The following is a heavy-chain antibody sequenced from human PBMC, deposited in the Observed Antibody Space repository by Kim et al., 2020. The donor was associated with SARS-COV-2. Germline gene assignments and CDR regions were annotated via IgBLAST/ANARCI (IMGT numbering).Heavy chain of an antibody. J-gene: IGHJ4*02. CDR2: IYYSGST. V-gene: IGHV4-59*13. Sequence: SETLSLTCTVSGGSISSYYWSWNRQPPGKGLEWIGYIYYSGSTNYNPSLKSRVTISVYTSKNQFSLKLSSVTAADTAVYYCARGGPPTNYFDYWGQGPLVTVPS. CDR1: GGSISSYY. CDR3: ARGGPPTNYFDY.